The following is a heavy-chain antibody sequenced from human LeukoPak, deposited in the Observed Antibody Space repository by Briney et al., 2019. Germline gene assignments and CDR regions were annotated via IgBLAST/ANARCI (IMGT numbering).Heavy chain of an antibody. CDR3: ARGHSIEPYYYYYYMDV. CDR1: GGSFSGSY. D-gene: IGHD4-11*01. CDR2: ISHSGTT. V-gene: IGHV4-34*01. Sequence: SETLSLTCSVSGGSFSGSYWSWIRQPPGKGLEWIGEISHSGTTNYNPSLASRVTVSVDTSKNQFSLNLTSVTAADTAVYYCARGHSIEPYYYYYYMDVWGKGTTVTVSS. J-gene: IGHJ6*03.